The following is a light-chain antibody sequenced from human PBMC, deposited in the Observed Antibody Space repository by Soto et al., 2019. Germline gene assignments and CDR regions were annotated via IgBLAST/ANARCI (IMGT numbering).Light chain of an antibody. Sequence: DIQMTQSPSSLSASVGDRVTITFRASQSISSYLNWYQQKPGKAPTLLIYAASTLQSGVPSRFSGSGSGTDFTLTISNLQPEDFATYYCQQSYSTLPITFGQGTRLEIK. J-gene: IGKJ5*01. CDR1: QSISSY. CDR2: AAS. V-gene: IGKV1-39*01. CDR3: QQSYSTLPIT.